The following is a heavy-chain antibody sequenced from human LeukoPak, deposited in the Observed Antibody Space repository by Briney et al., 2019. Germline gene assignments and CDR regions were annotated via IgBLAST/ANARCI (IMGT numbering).Heavy chain of an antibody. J-gene: IGHJ5*02. V-gene: IGHV1-2*02. D-gene: IGHD1-26*01. CDR1: GGTFSSYA. CDR2: INPNSGGT. CDR3: ARDLVELTLVANWFDP. Sequence: ASVKVSCKASGGTFSSYAISRVRQAPGQGLEWMGWINPNSGGTNYAQKFQGRVTMTRDTSISTAYMELSRLRSDDTAVYYCARDLVELTLVANWFDPWGQGTLVTVSS.